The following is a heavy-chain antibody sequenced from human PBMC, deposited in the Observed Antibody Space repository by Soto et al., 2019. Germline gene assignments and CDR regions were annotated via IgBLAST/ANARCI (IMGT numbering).Heavy chain of an antibody. J-gene: IGHJ4*02. CDR2: IDYSGTI. D-gene: IGHD3-3*01. V-gene: IGHV4-39*01. Sequence: QLQLQESGPGLVKPSETLSLTCNASGGSISSSPYAWGWIRQSPGKGLEWIGTIDYSGTIYYNPSLKSLITLSVDTSKNPISLRLSSVTAADTAVYYCARHVHNQGYEYYVDSWGQGTRVTVSS. CDR1: GGSISSSPYA. CDR3: ARHVHNQGYEYYVDS.